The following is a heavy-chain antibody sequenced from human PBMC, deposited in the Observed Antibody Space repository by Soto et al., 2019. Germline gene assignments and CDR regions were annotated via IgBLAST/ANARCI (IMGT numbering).Heavy chain of an antibody. J-gene: IGHJ4*02. CDR1: GFTFSSYA. D-gene: IGHD3-3*01. CDR3: AKEIQDYDFWSGYLYYFDY. Sequence: EVQLLESGGGLVQPGGSLRLSCAASGFTFSSYAMSWVRQAPGKGLEWVSAISGSGGSTYYADSVKGRFTISRDNSKNTLYLQMNSLRAEDTAVYYCAKEIQDYDFWSGYLYYFDYWGQGTLVTVSS. CDR2: ISGSGGST. V-gene: IGHV3-23*01.